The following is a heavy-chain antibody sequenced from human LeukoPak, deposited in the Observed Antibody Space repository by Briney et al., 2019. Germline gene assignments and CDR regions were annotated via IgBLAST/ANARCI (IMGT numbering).Heavy chain of an antibody. Sequence: ASVKVSCKASGYTFNGYYIHWVRQAPGQGLEWMGWINPNSGGTNYAQKFQGRVTMTRDTSISTAYMELSRLRSDDTALYYCARIGISARGTNFHHWGQGTLVTVSS. CDR2: INPNSGGT. V-gene: IGHV1-2*02. D-gene: IGHD6-13*01. CDR3: ARIGISARGTNFHH. CDR1: GYTFNGYY. J-gene: IGHJ1*01.